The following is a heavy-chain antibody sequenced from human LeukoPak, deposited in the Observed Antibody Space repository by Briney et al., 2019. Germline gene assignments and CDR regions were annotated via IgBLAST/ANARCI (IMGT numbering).Heavy chain of an antibody. CDR2: INSDGSST. V-gene: IGHV3-74*01. CDR3: ARDCGSDCSQAFDI. Sequence: GGSLRLSCAASGFTFSNYWMHWVRQAPGKGLVWVSRINSDGSSTSYADSVKGRFAISRDNAKNSLYLQMNSLRVEDTAVYYCARDCGSDCSQAFDIWGQGTMVTVSS. CDR1: GFTFSNYW. D-gene: IGHD2-21*02. J-gene: IGHJ3*02.